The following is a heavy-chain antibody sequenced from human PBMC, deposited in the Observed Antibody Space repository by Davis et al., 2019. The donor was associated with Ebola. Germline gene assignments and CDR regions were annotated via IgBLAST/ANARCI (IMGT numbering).Heavy chain of an antibody. J-gene: IGHJ4*02. V-gene: IGHV4-4*02. Sequence: MPSETLSLTCAVSGGSISSSNWWSWVRQPPGKGLEWIGEIYHSGSTNYNPSLKSQVTISVDKSKNQFSLKLSSVTAADTAVYYYARGGMATTRVDYWGQGTLVTVSS. D-gene: IGHD5-24*01. CDR2: IYHSGST. CDR1: GGSISSSNW. CDR3: ARGGMATTRVDY.